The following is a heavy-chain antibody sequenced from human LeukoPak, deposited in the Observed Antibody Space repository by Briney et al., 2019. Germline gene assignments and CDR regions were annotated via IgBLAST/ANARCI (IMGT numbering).Heavy chain of an antibody. CDR3: ARGSGSESYYPRFDY. D-gene: IGHD3-10*01. CDR2: IRRSGGYI. J-gene: IGHJ4*02. Sequence: PGGSLILSCAASGFTFSSYRMNWVRQAPGKGLEWVSSIRRSGGYIYYVDSVKGRFTISRDNAKNSLYVQMNSLRAEDTAVYYCARGSGSESYYPRFDYWGQGTLVTVSS. V-gene: IGHV3-21*01. CDR1: GFTFSSYR.